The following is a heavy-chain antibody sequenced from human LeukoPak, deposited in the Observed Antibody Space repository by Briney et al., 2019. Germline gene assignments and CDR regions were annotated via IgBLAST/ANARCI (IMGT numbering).Heavy chain of an antibody. J-gene: IGHJ4*02. CDR2: INPNSGGT. CDR1: GYTFTGYY. D-gene: IGHD3-22*01. CDR3: AREADYYDSSGYYSY. V-gene: IGHV1-2*02. Sequence: ASVKVSCKASGYTFTGYYMHWVRQAPGQGLEWMGWINPNSGGTNYAQKFQGRVTMTRDTSISTAYLELSRLRSDDTAVYYCAREADYYDSSGYYSYWGQGTLVTVSS.